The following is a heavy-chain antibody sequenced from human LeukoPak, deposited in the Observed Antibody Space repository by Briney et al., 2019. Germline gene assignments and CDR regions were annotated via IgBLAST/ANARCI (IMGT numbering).Heavy chain of an antibody. V-gene: IGHV3-15*01. Sequence: AGGSLRLSCAASGFTFSNAWMSWVRQAPGKGLEWVGRIKTKTDGGTTDYAAPVKGRFTISRDDSKNTLYLLMNSLKTEDTAVYYCAKERDSSGYFDSWGQGALVTVSS. CDR3: AKERDSSGYFDS. CDR1: GFTFSNAW. D-gene: IGHD3-22*01. J-gene: IGHJ4*02. CDR2: IKTKTDGGTT.